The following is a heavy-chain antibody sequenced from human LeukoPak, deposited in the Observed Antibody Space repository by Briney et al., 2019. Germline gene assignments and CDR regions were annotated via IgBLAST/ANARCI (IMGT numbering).Heavy chain of an antibody. V-gene: IGHV3-74*01. CDR1: GFTFSSSW. J-gene: IGHJ4*02. Sequence: GGSLRLSCAVSGFTFSSSWMHWARQAPGKGLVWVSHIKTDGSTTAYADSVKGRFTISRDNAKNTLYLQVNSLRAEDTGVYYCARGNQQLPRSTPDYWGQGTLVTVSS. CDR2: IKTDGSTT. CDR3: ARGNQQLPRSTPDY. D-gene: IGHD2-2*01.